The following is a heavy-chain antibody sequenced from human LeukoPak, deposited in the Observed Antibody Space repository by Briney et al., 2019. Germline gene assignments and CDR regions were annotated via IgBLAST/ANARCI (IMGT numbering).Heavy chain of an antibody. D-gene: IGHD6-19*01. CDR2: IYYSGST. CDR1: GGSISSYY. CDR3: ARVRLPSVAGTIDP. V-gene: IGHV4-59*01. Sequence: SETLSLTCTVSGGSISSYYWSWIRQPPGKGLECIGYIYYSGSTNYNPSLKSRVTISVDTSKNQFSLKLSSVTAADTAVYYCARVRLPSVAGTIDPWGQGTLVTVSS. J-gene: IGHJ5*02.